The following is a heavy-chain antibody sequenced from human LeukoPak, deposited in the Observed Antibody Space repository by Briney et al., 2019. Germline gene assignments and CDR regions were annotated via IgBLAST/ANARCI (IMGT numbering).Heavy chain of an antibody. CDR1: GYSFTIYR. CDR2: IYPGDSDT. Sequence: GQSLNISCKGSGYSFTIYRIGCVREMPGKGLECMGIIYPGDSDTRYSPSFQGQVTISADKSLSTAYLQWSSLEASDTAMYYCARRVEGIRYWGQGTLVTVSS. CDR3: ARRVEGIRY. J-gene: IGHJ4*02. D-gene: IGHD6-13*01. V-gene: IGHV5-51*01.